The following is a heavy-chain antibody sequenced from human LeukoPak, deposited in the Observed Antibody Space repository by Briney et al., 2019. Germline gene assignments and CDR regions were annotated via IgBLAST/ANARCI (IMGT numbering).Heavy chain of an antibody. CDR3: ARLRSYDFWSGYYNWFDP. CDR2: IYYSGST. CDR1: GGSISSSRYY. V-gene: IGHV4-39*01. J-gene: IGHJ5*02. Sequence: PSETLSLTCTVSGGSISSSRYYWGWIRQPPGKGLEWIGSIYYSGSTYYNPSLKSRVTISVDTSKNQFSLKLSSVTAVDTAVYYCARLRSYDFWSGYYNWFDPWGQGTLVTVSS. D-gene: IGHD3-3*01.